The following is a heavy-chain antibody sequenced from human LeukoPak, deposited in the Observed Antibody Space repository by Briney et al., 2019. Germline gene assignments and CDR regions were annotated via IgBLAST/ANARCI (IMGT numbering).Heavy chain of an antibody. J-gene: IGHJ5*02. CDR1: GFTFSSYA. CDR2: ISGSGGST. Sequence: QPGRSLRLSCAASGFTFSSYAMSWVRQAPGKGLEWVSAISGSGGSTYYADSVKGRFTISRDNSKNTLYLQMNSLRAEDTAVYYCAKDHCSSTSCPNWFDPWGQGTLVTVSS. D-gene: IGHD2-2*01. V-gene: IGHV3-23*01. CDR3: AKDHCSSTSCPNWFDP.